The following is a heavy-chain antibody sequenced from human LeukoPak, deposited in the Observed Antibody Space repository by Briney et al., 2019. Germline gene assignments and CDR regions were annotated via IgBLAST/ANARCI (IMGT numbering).Heavy chain of an antibody. Sequence: RINSDGSSTSYADSVKGRFTISRDNAKNTLYLQMNSLRAEDTAVYYCARDRTMAGYFDYWGQGTLVTVSS. J-gene: IGHJ4*02. CDR2: INSDGSST. D-gene: IGHD4/OR15-4a*01. V-gene: IGHV3-74*01. CDR3: ARDRTMAGYFDY.